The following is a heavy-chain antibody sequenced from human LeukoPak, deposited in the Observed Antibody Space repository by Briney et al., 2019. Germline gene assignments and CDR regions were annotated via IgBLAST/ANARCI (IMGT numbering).Heavy chain of an antibody. CDR2: ISSSGSTI. D-gene: IGHD3-3*01. CDR3: ARVGYYDFCRGYTRHRDPFDY. V-gene: IGHV3-11*04. Sequence: GGSLRLSCAAAGFTFSDYYMGWLRQGPGKGLEWVSYISSSGSTIYYTVSVKGRFTISRDNAKNSLYLQMNSLRAEDTAVFYRARVGYYDFCRGYTRHRDPFDYWGQGTLVTVSS. J-gene: IGHJ4*02. CDR1: GFTFSDYY.